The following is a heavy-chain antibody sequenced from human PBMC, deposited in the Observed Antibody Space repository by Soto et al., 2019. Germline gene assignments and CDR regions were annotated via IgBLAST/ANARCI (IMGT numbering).Heavy chain of an antibody. CDR2: IYHSGST. D-gene: IGHD5-12*01. CDR3: ARHSRGNSGYDSPCDY. J-gene: IGHJ4*02. CDR1: GGSISTFY. V-gene: IGHV4-59*08. Sequence: PSETLSVTCTVAGGSISTFYWSWIRQPPGKGLEWIGHIYHSGSTTYNPSLKSRVTISVDTSMKQFSLKLSSVTAADTAMYYCARHSRGNSGYDSPCDYWGQGTLVTVSS.